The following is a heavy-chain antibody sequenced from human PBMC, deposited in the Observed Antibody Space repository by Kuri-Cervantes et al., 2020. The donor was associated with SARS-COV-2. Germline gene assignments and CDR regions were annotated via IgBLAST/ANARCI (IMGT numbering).Heavy chain of an antibody. J-gene: IGHJ4*02. CDR1: GFTFSGSA. CDR3: TTDRVYDYVWGSYRLVDY. Sequence: GEAPKISFAAPGFTFSGSAMHWVREASGKGLEWVGRIRSKANSYATAYAASVKGRFTISRDDSKNTLYLQMNSLKTEDTAVYYCTTDRVYDYVWGSYRLVDYWGQGTLVTVSS. D-gene: IGHD3-16*02. CDR2: IRSKANSYAT. V-gene: IGHV3-73*01.